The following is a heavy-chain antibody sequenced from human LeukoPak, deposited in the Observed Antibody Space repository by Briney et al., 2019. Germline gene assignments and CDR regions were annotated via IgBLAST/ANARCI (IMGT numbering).Heavy chain of an antibody. CDR1: GFTFSSYA. V-gene: IGHV3-30*04. CDR2: ISYDGSNK. Sequence: GGSLRLSCAASGFTFSSYAMHWVRQAPGKGLEWVAVISYDGSNKYYADSVKGRFTISRDNSKNTLYLQMNSLRAEDTAVYYCARESGSYEDYWGQGTLVTVSS. J-gene: IGHJ4*02. D-gene: IGHD1-26*01. CDR3: ARESGSYEDY.